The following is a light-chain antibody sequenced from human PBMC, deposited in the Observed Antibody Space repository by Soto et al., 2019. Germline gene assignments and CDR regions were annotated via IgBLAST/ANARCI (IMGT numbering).Light chain of an antibody. Sequence: QSVLTQPPSASGTPGQRVTISCSGSSSNNGSNTVNWYQQLPGTAPKLLIYSNNQRPSGVPDRFSGSKSGTSASLAISGLQTEDEDDYYCAAWDDSLNGVVFGGGTKVTVL. V-gene: IGLV1-44*01. J-gene: IGLJ2*01. CDR2: SNN. CDR1: SSNNGSNT. CDR3: AAWDDSLNGVV.